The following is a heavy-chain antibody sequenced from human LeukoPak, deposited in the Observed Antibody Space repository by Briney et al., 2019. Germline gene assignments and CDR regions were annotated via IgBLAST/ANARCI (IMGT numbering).Heavy chain of an antibody. CDR3: AGTIVGKWAIDY. CDR1: GFTVSSNY. CDR2: IYSGGST. V-gene: IGHV3-53*01. D-gene: IGHD3-22*01. J-gene: IGHJ4*02. Sequence: GSLRLSCAASGFTVSSNYMTWVRQAPGKGLEWVSVIYSGGSTYYADSVKGRFTISRDNSKNTLYLQMNSLRAEDTAVYYCAGTIVGKWAIDYWGQGTLVTVSS.